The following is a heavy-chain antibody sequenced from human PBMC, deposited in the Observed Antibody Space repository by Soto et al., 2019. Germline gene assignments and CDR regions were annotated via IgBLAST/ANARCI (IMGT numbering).Heavy chain of an antibody. D-gene: IGHD4-17*01. J-gene: IGHJ3*02. CDR2: IYPDDSRS. CDR1: EFSFNTYW. CDR3: TRDLDYGGNSEDSDI. Sequence: VQLVQSGAEVKKPGESLKISCKGSEFSFNTYWIAWVRQMPGEGLKWMGIIYPDDSRSTYSPSFQGQVTISADKSINTAYLQWSSLKASDTAMYYCTRDLDYGGNSEDSDIWGQGTRVTVSS. V-gene: IGHV5-51*03.